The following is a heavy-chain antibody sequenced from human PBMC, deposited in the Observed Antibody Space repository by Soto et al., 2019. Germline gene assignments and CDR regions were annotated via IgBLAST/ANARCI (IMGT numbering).Heavy chain of an antibody. V-gene: IGHV2-5*02. CDR3: AHSSCSSTSCYALYFDL. J-gene: IGHJ2*01. CDR1: GFSLSTSGVG. CDR2: IYWDDDK. D-gene: IGHD2-2*01. Sequence: QITLKESGPTLVKPTQTLTLTCTFSGFSLSTSGVGVGWIRQPPGKALEWLALIYWDDDKRYSPSLKSRLTITKDTSKNPVVLTMTNMDPVDTATYYCAHSSCSSTSCYALYFDLWGRGTLVTVSS.